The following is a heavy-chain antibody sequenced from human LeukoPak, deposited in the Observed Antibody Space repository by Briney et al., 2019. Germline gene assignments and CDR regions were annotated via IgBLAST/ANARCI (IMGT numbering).Heavy chain of an antibody. CDR1: GYTFTDYF. Sequence: ASVKVSCKASGYTFTDYFMHRLRQAPGQGLEWMGWINPNSGGTYYAQNFQGRVTMTRDTSISTAYMELSRLRSDDTAVYYCARVKNSGYDLNWFDPWGQGTLVTVSS. CDR3: ARVKNSGYDLNWFDP. J-gene: IGHJ5*02. CDR2: INPNSGGT. V-gene: IGHV1-2*02. D-gene: IGHD5-12*01.